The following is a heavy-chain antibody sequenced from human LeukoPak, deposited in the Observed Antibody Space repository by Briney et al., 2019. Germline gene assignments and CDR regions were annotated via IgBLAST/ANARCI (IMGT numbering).Heavy chain of an antibody. CDR1: GGTFSSYA. V-gene: IGHV1-69*05. Sequence: ASVKVSCKASGGTFSSYAISWVRQAPGQGLEWMGGIIPIFGTANSAQKFQGRVTITTDESTSTAYMELSSLRSEDTAVYYCARARRAPDYFDYWGQGTLVTVSS. CDR2: IIPIFGTA. CDR3: ARARRAPDYFDY. J-gene: IGHJ4*02.